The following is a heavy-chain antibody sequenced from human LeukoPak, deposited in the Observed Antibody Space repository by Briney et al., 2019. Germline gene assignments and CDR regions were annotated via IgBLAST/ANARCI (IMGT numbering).Heavy chain of an antibody. Sequence: ASVKVSFKVSGYTLTGLSMHWVRQAPGKGLEWMGGFDPEDGETIYAQKFQGRVTMTEDTSTDTAYMELSSLRSEDTAVYYCATNIAAENTHYYYGMDVWGQGTTVTVSS. V-gene: IGHV1-24*01. CDR2: FDPEDGET. J-gene: IGHJ6*02. CDR1: GYTLTGLS. D-gene: IGHD6-13*01. CDR3: ATNIAAENTHYYYGMDV.